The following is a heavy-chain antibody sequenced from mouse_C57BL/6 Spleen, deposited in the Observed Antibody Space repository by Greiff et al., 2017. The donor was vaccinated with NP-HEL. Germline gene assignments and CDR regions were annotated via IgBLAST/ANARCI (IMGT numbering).Heavy chain of an antibody. J-gene: IGHJ4*01. D-gene: IGHD1-1*01. CDR2: IDPENGDT. CDR1: GFNIKDDY. V-gene: IGHV14-4*01. Sequence: EVQLQQSGAELVRPGASVKLSCTASGFNIKDDYMHWVKQRPERGLEWIGWIDPENGDTEYASKFQGKATITADTSSNTAYLQLSSLTSEDTAVYYCTTGITTVVATDAMDYWGQGTSVTVSS. CDR3: TTGITTVVATDAMDY.